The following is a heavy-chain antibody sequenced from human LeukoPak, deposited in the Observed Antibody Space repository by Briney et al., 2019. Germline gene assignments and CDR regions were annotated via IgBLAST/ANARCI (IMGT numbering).Heavy chain of an antibody. D-gene: IGHD6-19*01. Sequence: KPSETLSLTCAVYGGSFSGYYWSWIRQPPGKGLEWIGYIYYSGSTYYNPSLKSRVTISVDTSKNQFSLKLSSVTAADTAVYYCARAPTTDSSGWYDPSDYWGQGTLVTVSS. J-gene: IGHJ4*02. CDR3: ARAPTTDSSGWYDPSDY. CDR2: IYYSGST. V-gene: IGHV4-34*01. CDR1: GGSFSGYY.